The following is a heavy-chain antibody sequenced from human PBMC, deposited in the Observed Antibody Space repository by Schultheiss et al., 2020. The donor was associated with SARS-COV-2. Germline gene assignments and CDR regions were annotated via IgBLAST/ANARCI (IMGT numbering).Heavy chain of an antibody. D-gene: IGHD4-17*01. CDR1: GYTFTGYY. Sequence: ASVKVSCKASGYTFTGYYMHWVRQAPGQGLEWMGWISAYNGNTNYAQKLQGRVTMTTDTSTSTAYMELRSLRSDDTAVYYCARVGDYGDQDYWGQGTLVTVSS. CDR3: ARVGDYGDQDY. V-gene: IGHV1-18*04. CDR2: ISAYNGNT. J-gene: IGHJ4*02.